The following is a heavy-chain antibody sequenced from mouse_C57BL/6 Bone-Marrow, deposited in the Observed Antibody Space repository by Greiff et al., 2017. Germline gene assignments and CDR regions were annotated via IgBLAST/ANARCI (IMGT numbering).Heavy chain of an antibody. V-gene: IGHV1-81*01. CDR1: GYTFTSYG. CDR3: ASRYAMDY. CDR2: IYPRSGNT. J-gene: IGHJ4*01. Sequence: VQLVESGAELARPGASVKLSCKASGYTFTSYGISWVKQRTGQGLEWIGVIYPRSGNTYYNEKFKGKATLTADKSSSTAYMELRSLTSEDSAVYFCASRYAMDYWGQGTSVTVSS.